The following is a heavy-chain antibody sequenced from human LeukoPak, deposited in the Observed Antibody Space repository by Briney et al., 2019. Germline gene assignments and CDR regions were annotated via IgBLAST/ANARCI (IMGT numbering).Heavy chain of an antibody. CDR3: AKDIGGSYLDY. CDR2: ILWNSASI. Sequence: GGSLRLSRSASGFTFDDYSMHWVRLAPGKGLEWVAGILWNSASIGYADSVQGRFTISRDNAKNFVYLQMNSLRAEDTALYYCAKDIGGSYLDYWGQGTLVTVSS. J-gene: IGHJ4*02. V-gene: IGHV3-9*01. CDR1: GFTFDDYS. D-gene: IGHD5-12*01.